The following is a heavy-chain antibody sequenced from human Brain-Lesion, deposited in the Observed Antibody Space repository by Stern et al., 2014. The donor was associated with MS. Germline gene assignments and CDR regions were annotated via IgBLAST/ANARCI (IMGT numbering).Heavy chain of an antibody. Sequence: LQLQESGPGLVKPSETLSLTCSVSGGSISRSTYYWGWIRQPPGKGLEWIGSIYYSGTTYYNPSLQTSFTIDTSTNPFPPLPTSVTAADTAVYYCARHDGWLPHYWSQGTLVTVSS. CDR1: GGSISRSTYY. V-gene: IGHV4-39*01. D-gene: IGHD5-12*01. CDR3: ARHDGWLPHY. CDR2: IYYSGTT. J-gene: IGHJ4*02.